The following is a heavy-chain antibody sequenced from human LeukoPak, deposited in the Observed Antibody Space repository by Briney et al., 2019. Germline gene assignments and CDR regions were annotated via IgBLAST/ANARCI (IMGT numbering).Heavy chain of an antibody. CDR2: ISSSDSTI. J-gene: IGHJ4*02. D-gene: IGHD2-2*01. Sequence: GGSLRLSCAASGFTFSDYYMSWIRRAPGKGLEWVSYISSSDSTIYYADSVKGRFTISRDNAKNSLYLQMNSLRAEDTAVYYCAKDWFVVVPANFDYWGQGTLVTVSS. V-gene: IGHV3-11*04. CDR1: GFTFSDYY. CDR3: AKDWFVVVPANFDY.